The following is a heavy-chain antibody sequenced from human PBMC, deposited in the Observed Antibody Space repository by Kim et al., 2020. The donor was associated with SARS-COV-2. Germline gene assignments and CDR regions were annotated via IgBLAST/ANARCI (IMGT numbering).Heavy chain of an antibody. V-gene: IGHV1-8*01. CDR3: ARGRMTAMVSNYYYDLDV. Sequence: ASVKVSCKASGYTFTSYDINWVRQATGQGLEWMGWMNPNSGNTGYAQKFQGRVTMTRNTSISTAYMELSSLRSEDTAVYYCARGRMTAMVSNYYYDLDVWGQGTTVTVSS. CDR2: MNPNSGNT. D-gene: IGHD5-18*01. J-gene: IGHJ6*02. CDR1: GYTFTSYD.